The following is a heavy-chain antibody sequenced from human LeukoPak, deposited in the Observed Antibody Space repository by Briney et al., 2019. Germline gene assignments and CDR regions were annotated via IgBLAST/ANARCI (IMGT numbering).Heavy chain of an antibody. J-gene: IGHJ6*03. CDR1: GGTFSSYA. V-gene: IGHV1-8*02. Sequence: ASVKVSCKASGGTFSSYAITWVRQATGQGLEWMGWMSPNRGDTGYAEKFQGRVTMTRNTSTSTAYMELSSLRSEDTAVYYCARVSYGSGSYNLPAPYYYYYMDVWGKGTTVTISS. CDR2: MSPNRGDT. CDR3: ARVSYGSGSYNLPAPYYYYYMDV. D-gene: IGHD3-10*01.